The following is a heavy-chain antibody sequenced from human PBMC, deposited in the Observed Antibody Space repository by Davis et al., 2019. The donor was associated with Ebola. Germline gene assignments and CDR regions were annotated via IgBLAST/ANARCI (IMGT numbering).Heavy chain of an antibody. D-gene: IGHD1-14*01. CDR1: GFTFSGSA. Sequence: PGGSLRLSCAASGFTFSGSAMHWVRQASGKGLEWVGRIRSKANSYATAYAASVKGRFTISRDDSKNTAYLQMNSLKTEDTAVYYCTRLIPDRSNHYWGQGTLVTVSS. J-gene: IGHJ4*02. CDR2: IRSKANSYAT. V-gene: IGHV3-73*01. CDR3: TRLIPDRSNHY.